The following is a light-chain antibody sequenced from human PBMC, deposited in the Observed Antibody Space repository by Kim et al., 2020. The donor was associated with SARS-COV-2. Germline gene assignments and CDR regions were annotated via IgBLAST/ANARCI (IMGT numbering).Light chain of an antibody. CDR3: QSYDSSLNWV. J-gene: IGLJ3*02. CDR1: SSNIGAGYD. V-gene: IGLV1-40*01. Sequence: GQRVTITCTGSSSNIGAGYDVHWYQQLPGTAPKLLIYCNSNRPSGVPDRFSCSKSGTSASLAITGLQAEDEADYYCQSYDSSLNWVFGGGTQLTVL. CDR2: CNS.